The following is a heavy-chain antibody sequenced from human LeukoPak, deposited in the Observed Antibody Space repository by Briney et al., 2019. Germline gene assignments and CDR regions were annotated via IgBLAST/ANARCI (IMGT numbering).Heavy chain of an antibody. D-gene: IGHD3-16*02. CDR1: GGSISSYS. V-gene: IGHV4-4*07. CDR3: ARDPISYAFGGVIDDY. CDR2: IYTSGST. Sequence: SETLSLTCTVSGGSISSYSWSWIRQPAGKGLEWIGRIYTSGSTNYNPSLKSRVTMSVDTSKNQFSLKLSSVTAADTAVYYCARDPISYAFGGVIDDYWGQGTLVTVSS. J-gene: IGHJ4*02.